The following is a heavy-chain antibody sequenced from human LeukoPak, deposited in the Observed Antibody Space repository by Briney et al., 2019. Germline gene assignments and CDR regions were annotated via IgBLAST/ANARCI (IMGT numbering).Heavy chain of an antibody. Sequence: GASVKVSCKASGYTFTGYYMHWVRQAPGQGLEWMGWINPNSGGTNYAQKFQGWVTMTRDTSISTAYMELSRLRSDDTAVYYCARGTARLNGRDGYNSLVNFDYWGQGTLVTVSS. J-gene: IGHJ4*02. CDR2: INPNSGGT. CDR1: GYTFTGYY. D-gene: IGHD5-24*01. V-gene: IGHV1-2*04. CDR3: ARGTARLNGRDGYNSLVNFDY.